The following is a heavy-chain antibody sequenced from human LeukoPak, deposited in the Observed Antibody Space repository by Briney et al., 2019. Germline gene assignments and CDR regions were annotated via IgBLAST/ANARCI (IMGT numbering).Heavy chain of an antibody. CDR1: GGSISSYY. V-gene: IGHV4-4*07. CDR2: IYTSGST. Sequence: TSETLSLTCTVAGGSISSYYWSWIRQPAGKGLEWIGRIYTSGSTNYNPSLKSRVTISVGKSKNQFSLKLSSVTAADTAVYYCARDQGSSWYRMAFDYWGQGTLVTVSS. D-gene: IGHD6-13*01. CDR3: ARDQGSSWYRMAFDY. J-gene: IGHJ4*02.